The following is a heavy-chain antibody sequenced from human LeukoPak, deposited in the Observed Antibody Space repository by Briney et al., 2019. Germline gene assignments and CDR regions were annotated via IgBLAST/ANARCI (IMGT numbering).Heavy chain of an antibody. Sequence: GGSLRLSCAASGFTFSSYGMHWVRQAPGKGLEWVAVIWYDGSNKYYADSVKGRFTISRDNSKNTLYLQMNSLRVEDTAVYYCARDGSSTCGMDVWGQGTTVTVSS. J-gene: IGHJ6*02. CDR2: IWYDGSNK. CDR3: ARDGSSTCGMDV. CDR1: GFTFSSYG. V-gene: IGHV3-33*01. D-gene: IGHD2-2*01.